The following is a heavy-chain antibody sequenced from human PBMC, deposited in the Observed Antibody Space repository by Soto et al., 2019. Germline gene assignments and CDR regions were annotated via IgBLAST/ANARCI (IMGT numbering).Heavy chain of an antibody. D-gene: IGHD2-2*01. CDR1: GFTFSSYS. CDR3: AREAGYCSRTSCYRRAFDT. J-gene: IGHJ3*02. Sequence: GGSLILSCAASGFTFSSYSMNWVRQAPGKGLEWVSRINTDGATSTYADSVKGRFTISRDNAKNTLYLQMGALRAEDTALYYCAREAGYCSRTSCYRRAFDTWGQGTTVTVSS. CDR2: INTDGATS. V-gene: IGHV3-74*03.